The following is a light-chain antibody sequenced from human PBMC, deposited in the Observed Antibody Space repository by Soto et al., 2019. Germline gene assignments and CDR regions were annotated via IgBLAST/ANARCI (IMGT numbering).Light chain of an antibody. CDR1: SSDIGAYNY. Sequence: QAVVTQPASVSGSPGQSITISCTGTSSDIGAYNYVSWYQQHPGKAPKLMIYDVNIRPSGVSNRFSGSESGNTASLTISGLQAEDEADYYCTSWTTSTTMIFGGGTKLTVL. V-gene: IGLV2-14*03. J-gene: IGLJ2*01. CDR2: DVN. CDR3: TSWTTSTTMI.